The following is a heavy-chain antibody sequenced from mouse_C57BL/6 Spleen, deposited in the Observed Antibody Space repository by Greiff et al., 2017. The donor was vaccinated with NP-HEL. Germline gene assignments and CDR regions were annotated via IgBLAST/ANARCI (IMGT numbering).Heavy chain of an antibody. D-gene: IGHD1-1*01. CDR2: ISSGSSTI. V-gene: IGHV5-17*01. Sequence: EVKLVESGGGLVKPGGSLKLSCAASGFTFSDYGMHWVRQAPEKGLEWVAYISSGSSTIYYADTVKGRFTISRDNAKNTLFLQMTSLRSEDTAMYYCARTYYGSSYVFFAYWGQGTLVTVSA. CDR1: GFTFSDYG. J-gene: IGHJ3*01. CDR3: ARTYYGSSYVFFAY.